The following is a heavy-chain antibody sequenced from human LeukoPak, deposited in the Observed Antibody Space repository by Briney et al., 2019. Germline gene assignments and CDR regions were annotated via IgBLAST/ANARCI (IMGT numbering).Heavy chain of an antibody. J-gene: IGHJ6*03. CDR2: IYHSGST. CDR3: ARSGPPGYYYYYMDV. V-gene: IGHV4-30-2*01. D-gene: IGHD5-12*01. CDR1: GGSISSGGYY. Sequence: SETLSLTCTVSGGSISSGGYYWSWIRQPPGKGLEWIGYIYHSGSTYYNPSLKSRVTISVDRSKNQFSLKLSSVTAADTAVYYCARSGPPGYYYYYMDVWGKGTTVTVSS.